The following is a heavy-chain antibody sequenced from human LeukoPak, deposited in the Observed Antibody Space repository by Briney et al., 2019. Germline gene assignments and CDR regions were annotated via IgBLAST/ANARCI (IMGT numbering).Heavy chain of an antibody. V-gene: IGHV3-74*01. CDR3: ARESYSSSWFDAFDI. CDR2: ISSDGSTT. D-gene: IGHD6-13*01. CDR1: GFSFSSCW. Sequence: GGSLRLSCATSGFSFSSCWMHWVRQAPGKGLVWVSRISSDGSTTAYADSVKGLFTISSDNTRNSLYLQMNNVRAEDTAVYYCARESYSSSWFDAFDIWGQGTMVTVSS. J-gene: IGHJ3*02.